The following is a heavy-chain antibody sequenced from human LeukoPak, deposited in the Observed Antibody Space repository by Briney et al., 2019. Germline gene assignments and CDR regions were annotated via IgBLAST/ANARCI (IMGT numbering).Heavy chain of an antibody. D-gene: IGHD3-10*01. CDR2: IIPILGIA. V-gene: IGHV1-69*04. CDR1: GGTFSSYA. Sequence: SAKVSCKASGGTFSSYAISWVRQAPGQGLEWMGRIIPILGIANYAQKFQGRVTITADKSTSTAYMELSSLRSEDTAVYYCARPKEYYYGSGSYFHWGQGTLVTVSS. J-gene: IGHJ4*02. CDR3: ARPKEYYYGSGSYFH.